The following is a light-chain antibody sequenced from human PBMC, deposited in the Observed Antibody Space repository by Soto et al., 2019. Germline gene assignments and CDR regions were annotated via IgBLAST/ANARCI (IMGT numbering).Light chain of an antibody. CDR2: GNS. CDR1: SSNIGAGHD. CDR3: QSYDISLSGSGV. Sequence: QSVLTQPPSVSGAPGQRVTISCTGSSSNIGAGHDVHWYQQIPGPAPKLLIYGNSNRPAGVPDRCSGSKSGTSASLAITGLQAEDEADYYCQSYDISLSGSGVFGGGTKLTVL. J-gene: IGLJ3*02. V-gene: IGLV1-40*01.